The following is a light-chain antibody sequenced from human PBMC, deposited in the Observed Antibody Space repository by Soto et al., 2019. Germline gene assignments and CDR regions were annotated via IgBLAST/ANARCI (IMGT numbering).Light chain of an antibody. CDR3: SSYTPSSTLI. J-gene: IGLJ2*01. CDR2: DVT. V-gene: IGLV2-14*03. Sequence: QSVLTQPASVSGSPGQSITISCTGTNSDVGRYKLVSWYQQHPGKAPKLMIFDVTNRSSGVSNRFSGSKSGNTASLTISGLQAEDEADYYCSSYTPSSTLIFGGGTKLTVL. CDR1: NSDVGRYKL.